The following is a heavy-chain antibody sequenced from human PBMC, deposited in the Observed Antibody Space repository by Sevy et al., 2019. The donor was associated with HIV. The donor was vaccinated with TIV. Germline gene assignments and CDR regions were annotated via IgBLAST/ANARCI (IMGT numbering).Heavy chain of an antibody. V-gene: IGHV3-15*01. Sequence: GGSLRLSCAASGLTFTDAWMAWVRQAPGKGLEWVGRIRSNTDGGTTEYAAPLKGRFTISRDDSKNTLYLQMNILKSADTAVYYCTTDREYSDFKGGFDYWGRGALVTASS. CDR3: TTDREYSDFKGGFDY. J-gene: IGHJ4*02. CDR2: IRSNTDGGTT. D-gene: IGHD4-17*01. CDR1: GLTFTDAW.